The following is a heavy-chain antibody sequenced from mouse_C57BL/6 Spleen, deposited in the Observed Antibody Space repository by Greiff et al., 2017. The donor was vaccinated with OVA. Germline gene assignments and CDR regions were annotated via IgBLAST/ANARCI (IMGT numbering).Heavy chain of an antibody. CDR1: GYTFTSYW. J-gene: IGHJ3*01. V-gene: IGHV1-53*01. CDR2: INPSNGGT. CDR3: ARNLYYEYDEWIAY. Sequence: QVQLQQPGTELVKPGASVKLSCKASGYTFTSYWMHWVQQRPGQGLEWIGNINPSNGGTNYNEKFKSKATLTVDNSSSTAYMQLSSLPDEDCAGYYGARNLYYEYDEWIAYWGQGTLVTVSA. D-gene: IGHD2-4*01.